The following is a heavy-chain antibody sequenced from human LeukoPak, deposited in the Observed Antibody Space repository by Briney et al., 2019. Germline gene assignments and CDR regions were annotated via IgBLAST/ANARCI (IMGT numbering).Heavy chain of an antibody. CDR3: ARDGDYGTNYYYYYMDV. V-gene: IGHV1-46*01. CDR1: GYTFTSYY. D-gene: IGHD4-17*01. CDR2: INPSGGST. J-gene: IGHJ6*03. Sequence: ASVKVSCKASGYTFTSYYMHWVRQAPGQGLEWMGIINPSGGSTSYAQKFQGRVTMTRDMSTSTVYMELSSLRSEDTAVYYCARDGDYGTNYYYYYMDVWGKGTTVTVSS.